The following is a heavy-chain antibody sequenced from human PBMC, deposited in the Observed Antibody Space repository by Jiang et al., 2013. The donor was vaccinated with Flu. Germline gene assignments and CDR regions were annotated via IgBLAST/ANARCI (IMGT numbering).Heavy chain of an antibody. V-gene: IGHV3-30*18. CDR3: AKDLTLYCGGDCSVFDY. CDR2: ISFDGIIN. D-gene: IGHD2-21*01. Sequence: AVISFDGIINNYADSVKGRFTISRDNSNNTVSLHMNRLRLEDTAVYYCAKDLTLYCGGDCSVFDYWGRGTLVTVSS. J-gene: IGHJ4*02.